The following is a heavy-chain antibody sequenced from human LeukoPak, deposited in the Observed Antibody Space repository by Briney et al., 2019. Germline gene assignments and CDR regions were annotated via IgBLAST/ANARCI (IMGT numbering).Heavy chain of an antibody. Sequence: SETLSLTCAVYGGSFSGYYWSWIRQPPGKWLEWIGEINHSGSTNYNPSLKSRVTISVDTSKNQFSLKLSSVTAADTAVYYCARGRYCSSTRGYDFQHWGQGTLVTVSS. V-gene: IGHV4-34*01. D-gene: IGHD2-2*01. J-gene: IGHJ1*01. CDR3: ARGRYCSSTRGYDFQH. CDR2: INHSGST. CDR1: GGSFSGYY.